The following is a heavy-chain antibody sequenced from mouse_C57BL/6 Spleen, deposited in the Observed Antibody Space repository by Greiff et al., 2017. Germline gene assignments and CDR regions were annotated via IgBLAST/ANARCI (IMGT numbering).Heavy chain of an antibody. CDR3: ASLTGTTY. CDR1: GYTFTSYW. CDR2: IYPFDSET. J-gene: IGHJ3*01. D-gene: IGHD4-1*01. V-gene: IGHV1-61*01. Sequence: QVQLQQPGAELVRPGSSVKLSCKASGYTFTSYWMDWVKQRPGQGLEWIGNIYPFDSETHYNQKFKDKATLTVDKSSSTAYMQLSSLTSEDSAVYYCASLTGTTYWGQGTLVTVSA.